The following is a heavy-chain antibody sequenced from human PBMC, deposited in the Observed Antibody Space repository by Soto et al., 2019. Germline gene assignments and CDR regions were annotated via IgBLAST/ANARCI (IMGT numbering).Heavy chain of an antibody. V-gene: IGHV1-2*02. D-gene: IGHD3-10*01. CDR1: GFTFTDSL. CDR2: INPKRSTT. CDR3: AREEAISDGLDT. Sequence: ASVKVSCKTSGFTFTDSLIHWVRQAPGQGLEWMGWINPKRSTTDYPQKFQGRVTMTSDTSTSTAYMELSRLTFDDTAVYFCAREEAISDGLDTWGQGTPVTVSS. J-gene: IGHJ5*02.